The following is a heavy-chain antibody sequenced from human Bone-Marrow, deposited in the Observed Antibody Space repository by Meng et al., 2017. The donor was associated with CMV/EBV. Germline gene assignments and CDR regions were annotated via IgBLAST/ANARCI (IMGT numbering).Heavy chain of an antibody. V-gene: IGHV1-2*02. D-gene: IGHD1-14*01. CDR3: ARVNPLEDYYYYYGMDV. Sequence: ASVKVSCKASGYTFTGYYMHWVRQAPGQGLEWMGWINPNSGGTNYAQKFQGRVTMTRDTSISTAYMELSRLRSDDTAVYYCARVNPLEDYYYYYGMDVWGRGTTVTVSS. CDR2: INPNSGGT. CDR1: GYTFTGYY. J-gene: IGHJ6*02.